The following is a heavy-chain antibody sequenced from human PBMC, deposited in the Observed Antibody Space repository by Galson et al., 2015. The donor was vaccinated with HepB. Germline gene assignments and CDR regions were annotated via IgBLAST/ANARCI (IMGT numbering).Heavy chain of an antibody. CDR1: TLTFSNFV. CDR2: ISYDGSKK. CDR3: ASSSRTQLWWPLDS. D-gene: IGHD5-18*01. V-gene: IGHV3-30*03. Sequence: SLRLSCAASTLTFSNFVFHWVRQAPGKGLEWVAVISYDGSKKYYRDSVKGRFTISRDNSNKKLYLQMNSLRPEDTALYSCASSSRTQLWWPLDSWGQGTLVTVST. J-gene: IGHJ4*02.